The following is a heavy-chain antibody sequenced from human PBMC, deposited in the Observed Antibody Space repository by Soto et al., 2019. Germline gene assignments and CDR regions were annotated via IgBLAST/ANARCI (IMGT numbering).Heavy chain of an antibody. CDR1: GYTFTNYW. CDR3: VRPNFGGITHFYX. Sequence: PGESLKISCKAIGYTFTNYWIGWVRQTPGKGLEWMGIIFPGDSDTRYNPSFEGQVTVSADESISTAYLQWNTLKASDTAMYYCVRPNFGGITHFYXWGQGTLVTVSX. J-gene: IGHJ4*02. V-gene: IGHV5-51*01. D-gene: IGHD3-16*01. CDR2: IFPGDSDT.